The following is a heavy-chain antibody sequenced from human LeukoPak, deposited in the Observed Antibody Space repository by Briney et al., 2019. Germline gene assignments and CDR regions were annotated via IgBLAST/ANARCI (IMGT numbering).Heavy chain of an antibody. CDR2: IYQNGNT. V-gene: IGHV4-4*02. J-gene: IGHJ4*02. CDR1: GGSISSSYW. CDR3: ARRDLWFGFFDY. D-gene: IGHD3-10*01. Sequence: SGTLSLTCDVFGGSISSSYWWSLVRQSPEKGLEWIGEIYQNGNTNYNPSLESRVTVSIAKSKNQFSLNLSSVTAADTAVYFCARRDLWFGFFDYWGQGTLVTVSS.